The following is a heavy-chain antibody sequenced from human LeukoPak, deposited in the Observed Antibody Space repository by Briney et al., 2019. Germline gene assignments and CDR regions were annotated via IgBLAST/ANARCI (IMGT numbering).Heavy chain of an antibody. V-gene: IGHV4-39*02. CDR2: IYYSGST. J-gene: IGHJ4*02. D-gene: IGHD3-3*01. Sequence: SETLSLTCTVSGGSLSSSTYYWGWIRQPPGKGLEWLGSIYYSGSTYYNPSLRSRVTISVDTSKNQFSLKLSSVTAADTAVYYCAREPVVGFWIGYLDASYYFDYWGQGTLVTVSS. CDR1: GGSLSSSTYY. CDR3: AREPVVGFWIGYLDASYYFDY.